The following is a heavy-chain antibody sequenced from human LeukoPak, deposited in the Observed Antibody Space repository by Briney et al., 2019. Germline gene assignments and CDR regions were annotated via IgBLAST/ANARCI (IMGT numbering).Heavy chain of an antibody. CDR1: GYTFTSYG. V-gene: IGHV1-18*04. Sequence: GASVKVSCTASGYTFTSYGFSWVRLAPGQGLEWMGWISAYNGNTNYAQQLQGSVTMTTDTSTSTAYMELRSLRSDDTAVYYCARVGRTTGTARCAFDIWGQGTMVTVSS. D-gene: IGHD1-1*01. CDR2: ISAYNGNT. J-gene: IGHJ3*02. CDR3: ARVGRTTGTARCAFDI.